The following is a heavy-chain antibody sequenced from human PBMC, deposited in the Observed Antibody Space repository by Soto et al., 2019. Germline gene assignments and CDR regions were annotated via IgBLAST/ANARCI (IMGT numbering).Heavy chain of an antibody. D-gene: IGHD2-21*02. CDR3: ARSILGGNSRIDYYYGMDV. CDR2: IIPIFGTA. CDR1: GGTFSSYA. Sequence: QVQLVQSGAEVKKPGSSVKVSCKASGGTFSSYAISWVRQAPGQGLEWMGGIIPIFGTANYAQKFQGRVTITADESTSTAYMELSSLRSEDTAVYYCARSILGGNSRIDYYYGMDVWGQGTTVTVSS. V-gene: IGHV1-69*01. J-gene: IGHJ6*02.